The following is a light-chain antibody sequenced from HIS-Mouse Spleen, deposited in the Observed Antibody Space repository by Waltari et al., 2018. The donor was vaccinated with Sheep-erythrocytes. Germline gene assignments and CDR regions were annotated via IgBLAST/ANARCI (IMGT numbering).Light chain of an antibody. J-gene: IGLJ3*02. V-gene: IGLV2-8*01. CDR3: SSYAGSNNWV. CDR2: EVS. CDR1: SSDVGGHHY. Sequence: QSALTQPPSASGSPGPSVTISCPGTSSDVGGHHYCPWYQQHPGKAPKLMIYEVSKRPSGVPDRFSGSKSGNTASLTVSGLQAEDEADYYCSSYAGSNNWVFGGGTKLTVL.